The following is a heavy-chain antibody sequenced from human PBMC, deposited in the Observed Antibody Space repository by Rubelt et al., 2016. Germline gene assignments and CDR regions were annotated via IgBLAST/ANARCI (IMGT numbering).Heavy chain of an antibody. Sequence: QLQLQESGPGLVQPLETLSLTCTISGDSISSNSFYWGWIRQPPGKGLEWIGSIDYSGSTYSNPSLRSRVTRSVDTSKNQFSLKLSSVTAADTAVYYCARHAFIVTTGSFWDYWGQGTLITVSS. D-gene: IGHD4-17*01. CDR1: GDSISSNSFY. CDR2: IDYSGST. CDR3: ARHAFIVTTGSFWDY. J-gene: IGHJ4*02. V-gene: IGHV4-39*01.